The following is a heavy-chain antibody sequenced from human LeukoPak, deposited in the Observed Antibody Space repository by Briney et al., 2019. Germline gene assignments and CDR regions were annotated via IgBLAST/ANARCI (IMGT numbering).Heavy chain of an antibody. CDR3: ARGGGYASPIGY. CDR1: GGSISTYY. CDR2: IYHSGST. D-gene: IGHD5-12*01. V-gene: IGHV4-59*01. Sequence: PSEALSLTCTLSGGSISTYYWSWIRQPPGKGLEWIGYIYHSGSTNYNPSLKSRVTISVDTSKNQFSLKLSSVTAADTAVYYCARGGGYASPIGYWGQGALVTVSS. J-gene: IGHJ4*02.